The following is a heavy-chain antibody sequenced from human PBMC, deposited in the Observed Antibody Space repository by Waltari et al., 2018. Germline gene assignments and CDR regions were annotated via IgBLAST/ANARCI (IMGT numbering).Heavy chain of an antibody. V-gene: IGHV3-7*01. D-gene: IGHD6-13*01. J-gene: IGHJ4*02. CDR3: TRGGRDSSWYWRD. Sequence: EVQLVESGGGLAQPGGSLRLSCAASGLSFSNYWMTWVRQASGNGPEVVANVKQVGSGKYYMDSVKGRFTISRDNAKNSLYLQMNNLRVEDTAVYYCTRGGRDSSWYWRDWGQGTLVTVSS. CDR1: GLSFSNYW. CDR2: VKQVGSGK.